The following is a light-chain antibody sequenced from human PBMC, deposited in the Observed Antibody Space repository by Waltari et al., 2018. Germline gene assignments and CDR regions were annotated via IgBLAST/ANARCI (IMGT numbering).Light chain of an antibody. J-gene: IGKJ1*01. Sequence: VMTQSPLSLPVTLGQPATLSCRASQSVSTSLAWYQHRPGQAPRLLTYDASTRATGIPARFSGSGSGTDFTLTISSLEPEDFAVYYCQRRSNSPPWTFGQGTTVEVK. CDR1: QSVSTS. CDR3: QRRSNSPPWT. V-gene: IGKV3-11*01. CDR2: DAS.